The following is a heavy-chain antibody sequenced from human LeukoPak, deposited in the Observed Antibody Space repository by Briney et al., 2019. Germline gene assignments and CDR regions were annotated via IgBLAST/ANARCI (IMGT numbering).Heavy chain of an antibody. CDR2: TYHSGST. J-gene: IGHJ4*02. D-gene: IGHD3-22*01. V-gene: IGHV4-30-2*01. CDR3: ARGGYDSSFDY. Sequence: PSQTLSLTCAVSGGSISSGGYSWSWIRQPPGKGLEWIGYTYHSGSTYYNPSLKSRVTISVDRSKNQFSLKLSSVTAADTAVYYCARGGYDSSFDYWGQGTLVTVSS. CDR1: GGSISSGGYS.